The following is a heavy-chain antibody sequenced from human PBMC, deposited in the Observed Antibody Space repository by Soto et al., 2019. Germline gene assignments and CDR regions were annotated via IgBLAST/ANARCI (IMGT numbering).Heavy chain of an antibody. D-gene: IGHD1-1*01. Sequence: DVHLVDSVGGLIQPGESLRRSCVAFGLTDSGKKYVPWVRQAPGKGLEWVSALYDVDGTYYSDSVKGRFTTSRDSSKTTVYLQMNGVSPEDTAVYYCASGHEREHAYDVWGQGTPVTVSS. CDR1: GLTDSGKKY. V-gene: IGHV3-53*01. CDR3: ASGHEREHAYDV. CDR2: LYDVDGT. J-gene: IGHJ3*01.